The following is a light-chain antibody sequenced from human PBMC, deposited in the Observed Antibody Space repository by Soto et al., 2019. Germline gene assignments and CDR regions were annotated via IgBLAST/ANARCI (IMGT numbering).Light chain of an antibody. Sequence: QSVLTQPPSVSAAPGQKVTISFSGSSSNIGNNYVSWYQHLPGTAPKLLIYKNNERPSGIPDRFSGSKSGTSATLGITGLQTGDEADYYCGTWDSSLSAAGVFGGGTQLTVL. CDR2: KNN. J-gene: IGLJ2*01. V-gene: IGLV1-51*02. CDR3: GTWDSSLSAAGV. CDR1: SSNIGNNY.